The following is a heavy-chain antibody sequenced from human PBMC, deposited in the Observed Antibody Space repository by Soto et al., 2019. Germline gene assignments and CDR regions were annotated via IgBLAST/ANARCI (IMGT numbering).Heavy chain of an antibody. V-gene: IGHV4-30-2*01. Sequence: SETLSLSYAVAGGSISGGGYSWSWIRQPPGKGLEWIGYIYHSGSTYYNPSLKSRVTISVDRSKNQFSLKLSSVTAADTAVYYCAAGGGLPRYYWGQGTLVTVSS. CDR2: IYHSGST. CDR1: GGSISGGGYS. J-gene: IGHJ4*02. D-gene: IGHD5-12*01. CDR3: AAGGGLPRYY.